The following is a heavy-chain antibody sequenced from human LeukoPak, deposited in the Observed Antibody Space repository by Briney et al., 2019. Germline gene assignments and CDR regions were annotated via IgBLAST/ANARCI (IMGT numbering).Heavy chain of an antibody. Sequence: GGSLRLSCAASGFLVSDNYMSWVRQAPGQGLEWVSVIYSGGSTYYADSVKGRFTISRDNSKNTVFLQLNSLRAEDTAVYYCARYHYDSSGYPYYFDYWGQGTLVTVSS. J-gene: IGHJ4*02. V-gene: IGHV3-53*01. CDR3: ARYHYDSSGYPYYFDY. D-gene: IGHD3-22*01. CDR2: IYSGGST. CDR1: GFLVSDNY.